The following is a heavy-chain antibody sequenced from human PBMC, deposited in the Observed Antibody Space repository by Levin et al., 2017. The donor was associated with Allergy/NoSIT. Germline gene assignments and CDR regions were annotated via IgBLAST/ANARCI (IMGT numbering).Heavy chain of an antibody. J-gene: IGHJ5*01. CDR1: GDSISSGNYY. V-gene: IGHV4-31*03. Sequence: SETLSLTCTVSGDSISSGNYYWSWIRRPPGKGLEWIGHSYYSGTAYYNPSLRSRLTISVDTSQNQFSLNLSPVTAADTAVYYCARVRNAGGRGWFDSWGQGTLVTVSS. CDR2: SYYSGTA. D-gene: IGHD2-8*02. CDR3: ARVRNAGGRGWFDS.